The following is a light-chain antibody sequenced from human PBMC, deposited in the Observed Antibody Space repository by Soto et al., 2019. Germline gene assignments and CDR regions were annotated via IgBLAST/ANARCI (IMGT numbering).Light chain of an antibody. CDR3: GAWDSSLSVYV. CDR2: DNN. J-gene: IGLJ1*01. Sequence: QSVLTQPPSVSAAPGQTITISCSGSSSNIGINYVSWFQHLPGTAPKLLMYDNNKRPSGIPDRFSGSKSGTSATLGITGLQTGEEADYYCGAWDSSLSVYVFGTGTKLTVL. V-gene: IGLV1-51*01. CDR1: SSNIGINY.